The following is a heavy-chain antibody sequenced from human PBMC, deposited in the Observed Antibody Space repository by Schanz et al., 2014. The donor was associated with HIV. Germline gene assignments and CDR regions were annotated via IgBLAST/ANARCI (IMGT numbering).Heavy chain of an antibody. J-gene: IGHJ4*02. CDR3: ARGNDFFGGVPDY. Sequence: VQLVESGGGVVQPGRSLRLSCAASGFTFSDYAMTWVRQAPGKGLEWVSAISGSGGSTYYADSVKGRFTISRDNSKNTVYLEMNSLRAEDTAVYYCARGNDFFGGVPDYWGQGTLVSVSS. CDR2: ISGSGGST. V-gene: IGHV3-23*04. D-gene: IGHD3-16*01. CDR1: GFTFSDYA.